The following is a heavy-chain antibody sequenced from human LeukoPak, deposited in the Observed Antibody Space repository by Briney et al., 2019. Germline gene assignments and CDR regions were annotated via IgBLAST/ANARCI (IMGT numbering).Heavy chain of an antibody. Sequence: GASVKVSCKASGYTFTGYYMHWVRQAPGQGLEWMGWINPNSGGTNYAQKFQGRVTMTRDTSISTAYMELSRLRSDDTAVYYCARDPTRIVGALNWFDPWGQGTLVTVSS. V-gene: IGHV1-2*02. CDR3: ARDPTRIVGALNWFDP. J-gene: IGHJ5*02. CDR2: INPNSGGT. D-gene: IGHD1-26*01. CDR1: GYTFTGYY.